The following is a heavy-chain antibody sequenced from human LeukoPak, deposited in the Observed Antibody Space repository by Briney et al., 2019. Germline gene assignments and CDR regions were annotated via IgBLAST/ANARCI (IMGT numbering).Heavy chain of an antibody. CDR3: ARDPDPYGFDY. CDR2: INSDGSST. Sequence: PGGSLRLSCVASGLTFSYSWMIWVRQAPGKGLVWVSRINSDGSSTSYADSVKGRFTISRDNAKNTLYLQMNSLRAEDTAVYYCARDPDPYGFDYWGQGTLVTVSS. D-gene: IGHD4-17*01. V-gene: IGHV3-74*01. J-gene: IGHJ4*02. CDR1: GLTFSYSW.